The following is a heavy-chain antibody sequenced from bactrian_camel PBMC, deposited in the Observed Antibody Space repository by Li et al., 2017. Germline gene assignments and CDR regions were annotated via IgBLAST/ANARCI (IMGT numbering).Heavy chain of an antibody. D-gene: IGHD2*01. J-gene: IGHJ6*01. V-gene: IGHV3S26*01. Sequence: HVQLVESGGGSVQAGGSLRLSCAASGSVASGYCMTWFRQAPGKEREWIALIDADDGSRTNYAESAKGRFTISIDNAKNILYLTMNSLKPEDTAMYYCAARGPYCYTKLSVRDFTYWGQGTQVTVS. CDR1: GSVASGYC. CDR3: AARGPYCYTKLSVRDFTY. CDR2: IDADDGSRT.